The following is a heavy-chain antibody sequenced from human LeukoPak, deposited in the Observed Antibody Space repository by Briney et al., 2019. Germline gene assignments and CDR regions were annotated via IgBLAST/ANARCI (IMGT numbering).Heavy chain of an antibody. CDR2: ISGSGGSA. CDR1: RFTFSSYA. D-gene: IGHD3-22*01. Sequence: PGGSLRLSCEASRFTFSSYAMGWVRQAPGKGLEWVSVISGSGGSAYYADSVRGRFTISRDDSKNTLYLQMNSLRAEDTAVYYCAREPHNYYDSSGYYNYFDYWGQGTLVTVSS. V-gene: IGHV3-23*01. J-gene: IGHJ4*02. CDR3: AREPHNYYDSSGYYNYFDY.